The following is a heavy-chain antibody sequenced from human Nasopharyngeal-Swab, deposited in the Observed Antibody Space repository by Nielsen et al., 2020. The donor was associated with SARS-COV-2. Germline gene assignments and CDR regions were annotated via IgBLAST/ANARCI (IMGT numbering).Heavy chain of an antibody. CDR2: INHSGST. Sequence: SETLSLTCAVYGGSFSGYYWSWIRQPPGKGLEWIGEINHSGSTNYNPSLKSRVTISVDTSKNQFSLKLSSVTAADTAVYYRARGLLYSSSSPPYYYYYYMDVWGKGTTVTVSS. D-gene: IGHD6-13*01. V-gene: IGHV4-34*01. J-gene: IGHJ6*03. CDR1: GGSFSGYY. CDR3: ARGLLYSSSSPPYYYYYYMDV.